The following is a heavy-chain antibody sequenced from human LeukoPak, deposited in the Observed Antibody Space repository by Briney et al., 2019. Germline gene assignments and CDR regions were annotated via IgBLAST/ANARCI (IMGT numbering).Heavy chain of an antibody. D-gene: IGHD6-19*01. J-gene: IGHJ6*03. CDR3: ARGIAVAGYYYYMDV. CDR1: GGTFSSYA. V-gene: IGHV1-69*01. Sequence: ASVKVSCKASGGTFSSYAISWVRQAPGQGLEWMGGIIPIFGTANYAQKFQGRVTITADESTSTAYMELSSLRSEDTAVYYCARGIAVAGYYYYMDVWGKGTTVTVSS. CDR2: IIPIFGTA.